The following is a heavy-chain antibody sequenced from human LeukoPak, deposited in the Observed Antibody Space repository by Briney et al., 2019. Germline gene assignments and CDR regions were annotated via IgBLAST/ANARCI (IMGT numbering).Heavy chain of an antibody. J-gene: IGHJ3*02. CDR2: ISGSGGST. V-gene: IGHV3-23*01. Sequence: GGSLRLSCAASGFTFSSYAMSWVRQAPGKGLEWVSAISGSGGSTYYADSVKGRFTISRDNSKNTLYLQMNSLRAEDTAVYYCARVSTNADAFDIWGQGTMVTVSS. CDR3: ARVSTNADAFDI. CDR1: GFTFSSYA. D-gene: IGHD2/OR15-2a*01.